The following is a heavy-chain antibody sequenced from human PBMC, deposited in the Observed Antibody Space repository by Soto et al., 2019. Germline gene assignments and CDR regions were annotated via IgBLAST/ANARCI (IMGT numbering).Heavy chain of an antibody. CDR1: GFTFSSYS. V-gene: IGHV3-21*01. J-gene: IGHJ4*02. D-gene: IGHD1-26*01. Sequence: EVQLVESGGGLVKPGGSLRLSCAASGFTFSSYSMNWVRQAPGKGLEWVSSISSSSSYIYYADSVKGRFTISRDNAKNSLYLQMNSLRAEDTAVYYCARDTPGGSYSTDYWGQGTLVTVSS. CDR3: ARDTPGGSYSTDY. CDR2: ISSSSSYI.